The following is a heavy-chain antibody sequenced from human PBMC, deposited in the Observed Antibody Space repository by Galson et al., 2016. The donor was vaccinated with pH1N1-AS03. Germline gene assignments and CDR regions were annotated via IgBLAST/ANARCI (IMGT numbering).Heavy chain of an antibody. J-gene: IGHJ4*02. CDR1: GFTLRSYA. CDR2: INHSGDT. V-gene: IGHV4-34*08. CDR3: WAYYYGSGTKNCY. D-gene: IGHD3-10*01. Sequence: LRLSCAASGFTLRSYAMTWVRQAPGKGLEWLGEINHSGDTTYNPSLESRVTISADTSTSQFSLKVTSVTAADTALYYCWAYYYGSGTKNCYWGQGTLVTVSS.